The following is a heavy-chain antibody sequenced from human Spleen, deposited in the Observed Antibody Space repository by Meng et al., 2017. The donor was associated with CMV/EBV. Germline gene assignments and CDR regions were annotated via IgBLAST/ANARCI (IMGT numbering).Heavy chain of an antibody. CDR1: GGSFSRYF. D-gene: IGHD2-2*01. CDR2: IDQSGIT. V-gene: IGHV4-34*01. Sequence: SETLSLTCAVYGGSFSRYFWSWIRQSPGKWLEWIAEIDQSGITNYNPSLESRVSISVDMSKNQSSLKLTSVTAADTAVYFCSRVPRYPLRKMGYFDSWGQGTVVTVSS. J-gene: IGHJ4*02. CDR3: SRVPRYPLRKMGYFDS.